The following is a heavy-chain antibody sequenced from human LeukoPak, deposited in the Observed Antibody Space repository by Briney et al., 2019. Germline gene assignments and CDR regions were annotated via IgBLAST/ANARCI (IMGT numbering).Heavy chain of an antibody. Sequence: PGGSLRLSCAASGFTFSDYYMSWIRQAPGKGLEWVSYISSSGSTIYYADSVKGRFTISRDNAKNSLYLQMNSLRAEDTAVYYGWRFNSGYRDRFDYYYYMDVWGKGTTVNVSS. D-gene: IGHD5-24*01. V-gene: IGHV3-11*04. J-gene: IGHJ6*03. CDR3: WRFNSGYRDRFDYYYYMDV. CDR1: GFTFSDYY. CDR2: ISSSGSTI.